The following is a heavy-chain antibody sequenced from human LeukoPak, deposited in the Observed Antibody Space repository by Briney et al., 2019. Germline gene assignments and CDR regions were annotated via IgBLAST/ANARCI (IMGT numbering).Heavy chain of an antibody. CDR1: GYTFTSYG. CDR3: ARGDCSGGSCYFGY. V-gene: IGHV1-18*04. J-gene: IGHJ4*02. D-gene: IGHD2-15*01. CDR2: ISAYNGNT. Sequence: ASVTVSCKASGYTFTSYGISWVRQAPGQGLEWMGWISAYNGNTNYAQKLQGRVTMTTDTSTSTAYMELRSLRSDDTAVYYCARGDCSGGSCYFGYWGQGTLVTVSS.